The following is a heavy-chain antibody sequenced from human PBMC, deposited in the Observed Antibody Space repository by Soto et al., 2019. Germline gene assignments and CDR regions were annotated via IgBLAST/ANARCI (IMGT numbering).Heavy chain of an antibody. CDR2: MNPNSGNT. CDR3: ARAEQMEWLLEIDY. V-gene: IGHV1-8*01. J-gene: IGHJ4*02. CDR1: GYTFTSYD. D-gene: IGHD3-3*01. Sequence: GASVKVSCKASGYTFTSYDINWVRQATGQGLEWMGWMNPNSGNTGYAQKFQGRGTMTRNTSISTAYMELSSLRSEDTAVYYCARAEQMEWLLEIDYWGQGTLVTVSS.